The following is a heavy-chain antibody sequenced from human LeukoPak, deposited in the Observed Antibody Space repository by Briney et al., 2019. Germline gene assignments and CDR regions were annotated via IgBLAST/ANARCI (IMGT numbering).Heavy chain of an antibody. J-gene: IGHJ4*02. Sequence: SETLSLTCTVSGGSISTYYWGWIRQPPGKGLEWIGYIYYSGDTNYNPSLQSRVTVSVDTSKNQFSLKLSSVTAADTAVYYCANYGGYGGNSLDYWGQGTLVTVSS. V-gene: IGHV4-59*12. CDR3: ANYGGYGGNSLDY. CDR1: GGSISTYY. CDR2: IYYSGDT. D-gene: IGHD4-23*01.